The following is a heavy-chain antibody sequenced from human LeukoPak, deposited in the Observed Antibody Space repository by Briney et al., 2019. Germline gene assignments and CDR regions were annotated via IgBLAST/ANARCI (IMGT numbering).Heavy chain of an antibody. V-gene: IGHV1-2*02. CDR3: AREEVIAAAGPTLDY. D-gene: IGHD6-13*01. Sequence: ASVKVSCKTSGYTFTDYYMHWVRQAPGQGLEWMGWINPNSGGTNYAQKFQGRVTMTRDTSISTAYMELSRLRSDDTAVFYCAREEVIAAAGPTLDYWGQGALVTVSS. CDR2: INPNSGGT. J-gene: IGHJ4*02. CDR1: GYTFTDYY.